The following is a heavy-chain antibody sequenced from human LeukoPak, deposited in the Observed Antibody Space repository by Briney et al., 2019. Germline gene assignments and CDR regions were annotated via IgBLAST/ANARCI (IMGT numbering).Heavy chain of an antibody. CDR2: IIPIFGTA. J-gene: IGHJ3*02. CDR3: ARGSARYYYDSPDI. V-gene: IGHV1-69*05. CDR1: GGTFSSYA. D-gene: IGHD3-22*01. Sequence: SVNVSCKASGGTFSSYAISWVRQAPGQGLGWMGGIIPIFGTANYAQKFQGRVTITTEESTSTAYMELSSLRSEDTAVYYCARGSARYYYDSPDIWGQGTMVTVSS.